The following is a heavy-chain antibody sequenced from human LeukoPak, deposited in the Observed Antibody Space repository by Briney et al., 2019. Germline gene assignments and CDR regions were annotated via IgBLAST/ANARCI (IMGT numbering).Heavy chain of an antibody. J-gene: IGHJ3*02. D-gene: IGHD1-26*01. CDR2: ISSSSSYI. Sequence: SGGSLRLSCAASGFTFSSYSMNWVRQAPGKGLEWVSSISSSSSYIYYADSVKGRFTISRDNAKNSLYLQMNSLRAEDTAVYYWGRELSFSGPDAFNIWGKGTMVTVSS. V-gene: IGHV3-21*01. CDR1: GFTFSSYS. CDR3: GRELSFSGPDAFNI.